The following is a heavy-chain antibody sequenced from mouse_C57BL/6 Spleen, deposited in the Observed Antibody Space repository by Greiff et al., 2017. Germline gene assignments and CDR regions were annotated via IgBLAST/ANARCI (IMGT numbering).Heavy chain of an antibody. Sequence: QVQLQQSGAELAKPGASVKLSCKASGYTFTSYWMHWVKQRPGPGLEWIGYINPSRGYTKYNQKFKDKATLTADQSSSTAYMQLSSLTYEDSSVYYCAIYDYDTDYFDDWGQGTTLTVSS. CDR2: INPSRGYT. CDR3: AIYDYDTDYFDD. D-gene: IGHD2-4*01. J-gene: IGHJ2*01. CDR1: GYTFTSYW. V-gene: IGHV1-7*01.